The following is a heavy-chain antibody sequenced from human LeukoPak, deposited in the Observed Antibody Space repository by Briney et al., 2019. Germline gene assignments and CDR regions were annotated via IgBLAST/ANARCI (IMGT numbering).Heavy chain of an antibody. V-gene: IGHV4-59*01. J-gene: IGHJ3*02. CDR1: GGSISSYY. Sequence: PSETLSLTCTVSGGSISSYYWSWIRQPPGKGLEWIGYIYYSGSTNYNPSLKSRVTISVDTSKNQFSLKLSSVTAADTAVYYCAKRGGSGYHDAFDIWGQGTMVTVSS. CDR2: IYYSGST. D-gene: IGHD3-22*01. CDR3: AKRGGSGYHDAFDI.